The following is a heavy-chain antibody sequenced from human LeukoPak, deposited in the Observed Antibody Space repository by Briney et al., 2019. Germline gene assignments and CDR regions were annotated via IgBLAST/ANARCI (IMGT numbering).Heavy chain of an antibody. J-gene: IGHJ6*03. CDR1: GGSISSYY. D-gene: IGHD2-15*01. CDR3: ARGVVVVAGYYYYYMDV. Sequence: SETLSLTCTVSGGSISSYYWSWIRQPPGKGLEGIGYIYYSGSTNYNPSLKSRVTISVDTSKNQFSLTLSSVTAADTAVYYCARGVVVVAGYYYYYMDVWGKGTTVTVSS. V-gene: IGHV4-59*01. CDR2: IYYSGST.